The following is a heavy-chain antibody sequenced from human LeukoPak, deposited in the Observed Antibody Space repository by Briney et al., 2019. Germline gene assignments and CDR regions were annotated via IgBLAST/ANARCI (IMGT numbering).Heavy chain of an antibody. Sequence: PSETLSLTCAVYGGSFSGYYWSWIRQPPGKGLEWIGEINHSGSTNYNPSLKSRVTISVDTSKNQFSLKLSSVTAADTAVYYCARGYDAPNYFDYWGQGTLVTVSS. J-gene: IGHJ4*02. CDR2: INHSGST. V-gene: IGHV4-34*01. CDR1: GGSFSGYY. CDR3: ARGYDAPNYFDY. D-gene: IGHD1-1*01.